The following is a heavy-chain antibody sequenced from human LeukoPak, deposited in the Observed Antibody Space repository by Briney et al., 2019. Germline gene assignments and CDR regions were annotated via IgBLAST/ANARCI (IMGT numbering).Heavy chain of an antibody. CDR2: ISGYNGNT. CDR1: GYTFSSYD. Sequence: GASVTVSCKASGYTFSSYDINWVRQAPGQGLEWMGWISGYNGNTEYTQKFQGRVAMTRDTSTSIAYMELRSLRSDDTAVYYCARGLSCSGNTCYAAHFDSWGQGTLVTVSS. CDR3: ARGLSCSGNTCYAAHFDS. D-gene: IGHD2-15*01. V-gene: IGHV1-18*01. J-gene: IGHJ4*02.